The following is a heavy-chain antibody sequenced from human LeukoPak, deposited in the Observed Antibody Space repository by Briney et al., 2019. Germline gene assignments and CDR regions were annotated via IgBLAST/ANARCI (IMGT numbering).Heavy chain of an antibody. CDR2: IIPIFDTA. D-gene: IGHD1-26*01. J-gene: IGHJ6*02. CDR1: GGTFSSYS. CDR3: ARISLGAIWGYYYGMDA. Sequence: SVKVSCKASGGTFSSYSISWVRQAPGQGLEWMGGIIPIFDTADYAQKFQGRVTITADESTSSAYMELSSLRSEDTAVFYCARISLGAIWGYYYGMDAWGQGTTVTVSS. V-gene: IGHV1-69*01.